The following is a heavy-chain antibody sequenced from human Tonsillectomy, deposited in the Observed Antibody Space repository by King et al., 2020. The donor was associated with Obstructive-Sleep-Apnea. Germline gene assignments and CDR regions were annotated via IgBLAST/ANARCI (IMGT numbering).Heavy chain of an antibody. CDR1: GFSLSTSGVV. CDR2: IYWDDDK. V-gene: IGHV2-5*02. Sequence: FTLKESGPTLVKPTQTLTLTCTFSGFSLSTSGVVVGWIRQPPGKALEWLALIYWDDDKRYSPSLKSRLTITKDTSKNQVVLTMTNMDPVDTATYYCARAYSGSYLGLVDYWGQGTLVTVSS. J-gene: IGHJ4*02. CDR3: ARAYSGSYLGLVDY. D-gene: IGHD1-26*01.